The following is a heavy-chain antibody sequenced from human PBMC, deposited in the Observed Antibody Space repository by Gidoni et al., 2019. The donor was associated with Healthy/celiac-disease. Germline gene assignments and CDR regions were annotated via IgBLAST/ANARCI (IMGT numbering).Heavy chain of an antibody. CDR1: GGSISSGGYY. J-gene: IGHJ5*02. CDR2: IYYSGST. Sequence: QVQLQESGPGLVKPSQTLSLTCTVSGGSISSGGYYWSWIRQHPGKGLEWIGYIYYSGSTYYNPSLKSRVTISVDTSKNQFSLKLSSVTAADTAVYYCARSPGGSPPLALPWFDPWGQGTLVTVSS. D-gene: IGHD1-26*01. CDR3: ARSPGGSPPLALPWFDP. V-gene: IGHV4-31*03.